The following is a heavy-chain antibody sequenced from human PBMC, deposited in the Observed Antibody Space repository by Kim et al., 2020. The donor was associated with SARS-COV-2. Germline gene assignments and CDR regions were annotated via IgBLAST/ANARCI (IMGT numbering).Heavy chain of an antibody. D-gene: IGHD2-15*01. Sequence: GGSLRLSCAVSGLTFTTNGMNWVRQAPGKGLEWVAAITDGSGSTTYYADPVKGRFTISRDNSKNPLYLQMNSLSADDTAVYYCARLATPRYFDYWGQG. CDR3: ARLATPRYFDY. CDR1: GLTFTTNG. CDR2: ITDGSGST. V-gene: IGHV3-23*01. J-gene: IGHJ4*02.